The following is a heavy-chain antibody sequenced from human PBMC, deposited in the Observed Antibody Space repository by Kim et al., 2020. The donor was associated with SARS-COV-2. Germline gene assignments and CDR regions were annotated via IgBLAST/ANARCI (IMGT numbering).Heavy chain of an antibody. J-gene: IGHJ4*02. V-gene: IGHV4-4*06. CDR3: ARDNCSGGSCYSLGFDY. Sequence: LKSRVPMSVDTSKNPFSLKLSSVTAADTAVYYCARDNCSGGSCYSLGFDYWGQGTLVTVSS. D-gene: IGHD2-15*01.